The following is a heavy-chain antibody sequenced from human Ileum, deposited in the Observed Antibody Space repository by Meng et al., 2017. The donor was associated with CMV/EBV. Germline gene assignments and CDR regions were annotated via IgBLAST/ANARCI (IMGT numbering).Heavy chain of an antibody. V-gene: IGHV4-34*01. D-gene: IGHD2-21*02. CDR3: ARSTKADCWEVLTY. J-gene: IGHJ4*02. CDR2: IYRDGTT. CDR1: GESFSHYY. Sequence: VHLQHGGAGLLKPSETLTLTCAVYGESFSHYYWTWIRQPPGKGLEWIGEIYRDGTTNYDPSLKSRVSISEDTSKNQFSLKLTSVTAADTAVYYCARSTKADCWEVLTYWGQGTLVTVSS.